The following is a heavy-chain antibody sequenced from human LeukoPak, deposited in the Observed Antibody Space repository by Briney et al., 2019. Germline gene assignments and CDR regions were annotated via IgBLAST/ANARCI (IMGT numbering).Heavy chain of an antibody. V-gene: IGHV4-59*12. Sequence: PSETLSLTCTVSGGSISSYYWSWIRQPPGKGLEWIGYIYYSGSTNYNPSLKSRVTMSVDTSKNQFSLKLSSVTAADTAVYYCARTPRYCSGGSCDWDDYWGQGTLVTVSS. J-gene: IGHJ4*02. D-gene: IGHD2-15*01. CDR3: ARTPRYCSGGSCDWDDY. CDR1: GGSISSYY. CDR2: IYYSGST.